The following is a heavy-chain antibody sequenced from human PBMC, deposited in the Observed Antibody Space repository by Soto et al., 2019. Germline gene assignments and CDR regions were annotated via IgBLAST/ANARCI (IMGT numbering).Heavy chain of an antibody. D-gene: IGHD3-16*01. CDR2: ISGSGGST. J-gene: IGHJ2*01. Sequence: EVQLLESGGGLVQPGGSLRLSCAASGFTFSSYAMSWVRQAPGKGLEWVSAISGSGGSTYYADSVKGRFTISRDNSKNTLYLQMNSLRAEDTAVYYCAKDAFNKKPHPYWYFDLWGRGTLVTVSS. V-gene: IGHV3-23*01. CDR3: AKDAFNKKPHPYWYFDL. CDR1: GFTFSSYA.